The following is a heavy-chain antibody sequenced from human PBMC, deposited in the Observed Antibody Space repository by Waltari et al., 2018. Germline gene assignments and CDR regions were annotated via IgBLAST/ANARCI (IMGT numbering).Heavy chain of an antibody. CDR3: ARVPQPYYDFWSGYLRPYWYFDL. D-gene: IGHD3-3*01. CDR2: MNPNSGNT. Sequence: QVQLVQSGAEVKKPGASVKVSCKASGYTFTSYDINWVRQATGQGLEWTGWMNPNSGNTGYAQKFQGRVTMTRNTSISTAYMELSSLRSEDTAVYYCARVPQPYYDFWSGYLRPYWYFDLWGRGTLVTVSS. CDR1: GYTFTSYD. V-gene: IGHV1-8*01. J-gene: IGHJ2*01.